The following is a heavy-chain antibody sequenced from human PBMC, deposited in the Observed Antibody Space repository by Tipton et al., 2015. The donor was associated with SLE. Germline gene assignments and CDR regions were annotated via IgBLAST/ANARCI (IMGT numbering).Heavy chain of an antibody. CDR2: IYYSGST. Sequence: TLSLTCTVSGDSISSSSYYWGWIRQPPGKGLVWIGSIYYSGSTYYNPSLKSRVTISVDTSKNQFSLKLSSVTAADTAVYYCAREGRREQLALDYWGQGTLVTVSS. J-gene: IGHJ4*02. V-gene: IGHV4-39*07. CDR3: AREGRREQLALDY. D-gene: IGHD6-6*01. CDR1: GDSISSSSYY.